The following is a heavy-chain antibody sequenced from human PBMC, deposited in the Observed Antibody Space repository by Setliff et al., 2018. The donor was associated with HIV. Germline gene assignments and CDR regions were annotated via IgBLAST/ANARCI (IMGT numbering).Heavy chain of an antibody. D-gene: IGHD3-22*01. CDR1: GFSIDDYY. V-gene: IGHV3-11*03. CDR3: ATSNYYDLRGYYIRGHDY. Sequence: PGGSLRLSCTASGFSIDDYYMNWIRQAPGKGLEWVSYISASSSYTSYADSVKGRFTISRDNAKNSLYLQMDNLRAEDTAVYYCATSNYYDLRGYYIRGHDYWGQGTLVTVSS. J-gene: IGHJ4*02. CDR2: ISASSSYT.